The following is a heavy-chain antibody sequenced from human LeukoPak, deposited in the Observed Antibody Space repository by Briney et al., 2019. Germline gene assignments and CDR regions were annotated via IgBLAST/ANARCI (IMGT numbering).Heavy chain of an antibody. Sequence: ASVKVSCKASGYTFTSYAMHWVRQAPGQGLEWMGWINPNSGGTNYAQKFQGRVTMTRDTSISTAYMELSRLRSDDTAVYYCARYIYYYDSSGYYSLDYWGQGTLVTVSS. D-gene: IGHD3-22*01. CDR2: INPNSGGT. J-gene: IGHJ4*02. CDR3: ARYIYYYDSSGYYSLDY. V-gene: IGHV1-2*02. CDR1: GYTFTSYA.